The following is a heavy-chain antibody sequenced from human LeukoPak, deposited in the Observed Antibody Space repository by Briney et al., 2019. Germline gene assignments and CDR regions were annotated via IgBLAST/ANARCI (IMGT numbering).Heavy chain of an antibody. D-gene: IGHD5-12*01. CDR1: GGSFSGYY. CDR2: INHSGST. Sequence: SETLSLTCAVYGGSFSGYYWSWIRQPPGKGLEWIGEINHSGSTNYNPSLKSRVTISVDTSKNQFSLRLSSVTAADTAVYYCARRLIVATIDYWGQGTLVTVSS. V-gene: IGHV4-34*01. CDR3: ARRLIVATIDY. J-gene: IGHJ4*02.